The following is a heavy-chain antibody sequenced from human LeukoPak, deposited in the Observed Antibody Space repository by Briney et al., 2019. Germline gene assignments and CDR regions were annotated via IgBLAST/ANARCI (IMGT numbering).Heavy chain of an antibody. D-gene: IGHD4-17*01. CDR3: AKGRNEDGDAALNY. Sequence: GGSLRLSCAVSGFTFSSYAMSWVRQAPGKGLEGVSSISGSGGNTFYADSVKGRFTISRDNSKNTLYLQMNSLRAEDTAAYHCAKGRNEDGDAALNYWGQGTLVTVSS. CDR2: ISGSGGNT. J-gene: IGHJ4*02. CDR1: GFTFSSYA. V-gene: IGHV3-23*01.